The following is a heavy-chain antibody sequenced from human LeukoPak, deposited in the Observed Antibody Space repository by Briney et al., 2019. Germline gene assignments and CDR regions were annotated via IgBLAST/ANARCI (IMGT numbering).Heavy chain of an antibody. CDR3: AKDYGDYPGHLDY. V-gene: IGHV3-48*01. D-gene: IGHD4-17*01. CDR2: ISSSSSTI. CDR1: GFTFSSYS. J-gene: IGHJ4*02. Sequence: GGSLRLSCAASGFTFSSYSMNWVRQAPGKGLEWVSYISSSSSTIYYADSVKGRFTISRDNSKNTLYLQMNSLRAEDTAVYYCAKDYGDYPGHLDYWGQGTLVTVSS.